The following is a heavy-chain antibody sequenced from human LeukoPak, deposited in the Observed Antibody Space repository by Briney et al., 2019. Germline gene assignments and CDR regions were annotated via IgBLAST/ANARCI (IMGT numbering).Heavy chain of an antibody. CDR2: ISGSGGST. Sequence: ETLSLTCTVSGGSISSYYWSWIRQAPGKGLEWVSAISGSGGSTYYTDSVKGRFTISRDTSKNTLYLQMNSLRAEDTAVYYCAKASSGHFDYWGQGTLVTVSS. V-gene: IGHV3-23*01. CDR3: AKASSGHFDY. CDR1: GGSISSYY. D-gene: IGHD1-26*01. J-gene: IGHJ4*02.